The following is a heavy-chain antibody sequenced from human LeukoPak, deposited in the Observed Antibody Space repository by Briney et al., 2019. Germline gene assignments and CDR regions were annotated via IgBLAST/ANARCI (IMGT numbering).Heavy chain of an antibody. V-gene: IGHV1-8*01. J-gene: IGHJ6*03. D-gene: IGHD3-22*01. CDR1: GYTFTSYD. Sequence: ASVKVSCKASGYTFTSYDINWVRPATGQGLEWMGWMNPNSGNTGYAQKFQGRVTMTRNTSISTAYMELSSLRSEDTAVYYCARDSSGYWGSYYYYYMDVWGKGTTVTVSS. CDR3: ARDSSGYWGSYYYYYMDV. CDR2: MNPNSGNT.